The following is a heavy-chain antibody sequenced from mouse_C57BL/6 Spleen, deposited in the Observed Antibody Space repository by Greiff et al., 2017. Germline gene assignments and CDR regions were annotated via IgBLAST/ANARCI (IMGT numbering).Heavy chain of an antibody. CDR3: TRYDGYSYYAMDY. J-gene: IGHJ4*01. CDR1: GYTFTSYW. D-gene: IGHD2-3*01. V-gene: IGHV1-5*01. Sequence: QLQQSGTVLARPGASVKMSCKTSGYTFTSYWMHWVKQRPGQGLEWIGAIYPGNSDTSYNQKFKGKAKLTAVTSASTAYMELSSLTNEDSAVYYCTRYDGYSYYAMDYWGQGTSVTVSS. CDR2: IYPGNSDT.